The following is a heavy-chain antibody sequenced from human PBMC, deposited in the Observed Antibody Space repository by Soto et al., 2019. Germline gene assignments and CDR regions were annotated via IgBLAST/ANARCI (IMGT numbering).Heavy chain of an antibody. CDR2: IYHSGSTYFSGST. V-gene: IGHV4-39*01. J-gene: IGHJ4*02. Sequence: PSETLSLTCAVSGGSISSSTYYWGWIRQPPGKGLEWIGSIYHSGSTYFSGSTHYNPSLKSRVTMSVDTSRNQFSLKLSSVTAPDTAVYYCARLLGYFSGRSCAYFDYRGQGALVTVSS. D-gene: IGHD2-15*01. CDR3: ARLLGYFSGRSCAYFDY. CDR1: GGSISSSTYY.